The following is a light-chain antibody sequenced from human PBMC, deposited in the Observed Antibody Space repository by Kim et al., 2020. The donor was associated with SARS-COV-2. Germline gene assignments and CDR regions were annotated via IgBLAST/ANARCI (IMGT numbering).Light chain of an antibody. V-gene: IGLV4-69*01. CDR1: SGHSNYA. CDR3: QTWGTCIQGV. J-gene: IGLJ3*02. CDR2: VNSDGSH. Sequence: QTVLTQSPSASASLGASVKLTCTLSSGHSNYAIAWHQQQPEKGPRYLMTVNSDGSHTKGDGIPERFSGSSSGAERYLAISSLQSEDEADYYCQTWGTCIQGVFGGGTQLTVL.